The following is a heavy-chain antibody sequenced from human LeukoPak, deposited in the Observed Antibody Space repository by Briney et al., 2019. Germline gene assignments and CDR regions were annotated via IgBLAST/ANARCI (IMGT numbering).Heavy chain of an antibody. CDR2: INPNSGGT. CDR1: GYAFTVYF. D-gene: IGHD3-22*01. CDR3: AKGYYDTSGYYYVYFHY. V-gene: IGHV1-2*02. Sequence: ASVKVSCNASGYAFTVYFIDWVRLAPGPGLGWMGWINPNSGGTNYAQKFPVKVTMTRDTSINTAYMELSRLRSDDTAVYYCAKGYYDTSGYYYVYFHYWGQGSLVTVAS. J-gene: IGHJ4*02.